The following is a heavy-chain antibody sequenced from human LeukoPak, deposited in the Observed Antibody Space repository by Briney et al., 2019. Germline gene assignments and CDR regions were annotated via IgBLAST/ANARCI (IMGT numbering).Heavy chain of an antibody. D-gene: IGHD6-19*01. CDR2: IKQDGSEK. CDR3: ARANIIGSGWYRSLTPLGY. CDR1: GFTFSSYW. V-gene: IGHV3-7*01. J-gene: IGHJ4*02. Sequence: PGGSLRLSCAASGFTFSSYWMSWVRQAPGKGLEWVANIKQDGSEKYYVDSVKGRFTISRDNAKNSLYLQMNSLRAEDTAVYYCARANIIGSGWYRSLTPLGYWGQGTLVTVSS.